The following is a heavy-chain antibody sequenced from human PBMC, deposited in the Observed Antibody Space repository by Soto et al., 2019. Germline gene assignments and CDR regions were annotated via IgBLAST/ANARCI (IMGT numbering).Heavy chain of an antibody. V-gene: IGHV3-11*01. CDR3: AREMEDCTNGVCYFYFDY. CDR2: ISSSGSTI. D-gene: IGHD2-8*01. CDR1: GFTFSDYY. J-gene: IGHJ4*02. Sequence: NPXASLRLSCAASGFTFSDYYMSWIRQAPGKGLEWVSYISSSGSTIYYADSVKGRFTISRDNAKNSLYLQMNSLRAEDTAVYYCAREMEDCTNGVCYFYFDYWGQGTLVTVSS.